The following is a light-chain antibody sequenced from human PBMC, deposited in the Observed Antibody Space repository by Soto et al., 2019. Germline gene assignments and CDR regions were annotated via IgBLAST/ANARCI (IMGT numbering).Light chain of an antibody. J-gene: IGKJ2*01. CDR1: QSISDF. Sequence: EIVLTQSPATLSLSPGERATLSCRASQSISDFLAWYQQKPGQAPRLLIYDASKRATDIPDRFIGSGSGTDFTLTISSLEPEDFAVYFCQQYGSSPPEYTFGQGTKV. V-gene: IGKV3-11*01. CDR2: DAS. CDR3: QQYGSSPPEYT.